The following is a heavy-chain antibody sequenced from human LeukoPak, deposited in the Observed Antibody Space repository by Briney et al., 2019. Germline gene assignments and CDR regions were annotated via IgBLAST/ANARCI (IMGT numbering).Heavy chain of an antibody. CDR2: IYYSGST. D-gene: IGHD6-19*01. J-gene: IGHJ4*02. CDR3: ARPSSDYYFDY. CDR1: GGSISSYY. V-gene: IGHV4-59*08. Sequence: SETLSLTCTVSGGSISSYYWSWIRQPPGKGLEWIGYIYYSGSTNYNPSLKSRVTISVDTSKNQFSLKLSSVTAADTAVYYCARPSSDYYFDYWGQGTLVTVSS.